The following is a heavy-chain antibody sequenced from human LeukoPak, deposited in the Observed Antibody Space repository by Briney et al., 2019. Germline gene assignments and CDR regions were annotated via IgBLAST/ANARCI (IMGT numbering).Heavy chain of an antibody. CDR2: ISTGSSTI. CDR1: GFTFSSYS. J-gene: IGHJ4*02. CDR3: AKDGGYCSSTSCYVGFDY. V-gene: IGHV3-48*01. Sequence: GALSLSCAAAGFTFSSYSMNWVRRAPGKGLEWVSHISTGSSTIYYADSVKGGFTISRDNSKNTLYLQMNSLRAEDTAVYYCAKDGGYCSSTSCYVGFDYWGQGTLVTVSS. D-gene: IGHD2-2*01.